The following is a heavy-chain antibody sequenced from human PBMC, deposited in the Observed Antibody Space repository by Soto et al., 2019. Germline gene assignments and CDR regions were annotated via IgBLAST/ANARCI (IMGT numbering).Heavy chain of an antibody. Sequence: QVQLVQSGAEVKKPGSSVKVSCKASGGTFSSYAISWVRQAPGQGLEWMGGIIPIFGTANYAQKFQGRVTITADESTSTAYMELGSLRSEDTAVYYCARDPGSSSWYGRGYYYYGMDVWGQGTTVTVSS. D-gene: IGHD6-13*01. CDR3: ARDPGSSSWYGRGYYYYGMDV. CDR2: IIPIFGTA. V-gene: IGHV1-69*12. CDR1: GGTFSSYA. J-gene: IGHJ6*02.